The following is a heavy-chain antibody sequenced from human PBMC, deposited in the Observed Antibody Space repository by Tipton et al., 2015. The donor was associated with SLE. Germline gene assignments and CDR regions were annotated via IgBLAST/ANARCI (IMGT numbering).Heavy chain of an antibody. V-gene: IGHV4-4*09. CDR2: IYTSGST. CDR3: ARGARSAFDI. D-gene: IGHD3-16*01. CDR1: GGSISSYY. Sequence: TLSLTCTVSGGSISSYYWSWIRQPPGKGLEWIGYIYTSGSTNYNPSLKSRVTISADTSKNQFSLKLSSVTAADTAVYYCARGARSAFDIWGQGTMVTVSS. J-gene: IGHJ3*02.